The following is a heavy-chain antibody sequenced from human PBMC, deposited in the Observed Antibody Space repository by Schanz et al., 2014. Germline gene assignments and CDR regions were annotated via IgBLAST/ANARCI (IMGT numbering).Heavy chain of an antibody. CDR3: AKDPSHGDYDYYFDY. CDR1: GFTLSNSD. V-gene: IGHV3-13*01. Sequence: EVQLVESGGGLVQPGGSLRLSCAASGFTLSNSDMHWVRQGTGKGLEWVSTIGYLGDTYYPDSVKGRFTVSRDSGQNSLYLQMNSRRAGDTAVYYCAKDPSHGDYDYYFDYWGQGTLVTVSS. D-gene: IGHD3-22*01. J-gene: IGHJ4*02. CDR2: IGYLGDT.